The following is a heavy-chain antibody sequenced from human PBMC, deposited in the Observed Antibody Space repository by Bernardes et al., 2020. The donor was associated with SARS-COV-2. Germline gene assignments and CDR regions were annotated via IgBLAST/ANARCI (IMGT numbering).Heavy chain of an antibody. CDR1: GFTFSSYD. D-gene: IGHD2-15*01. CDR3: ARSTYCSGASCNSLAFEI. Sequence: GGSLRLSCAASGFTFSSYDMHWVRQATGKGLEWVSAIGTEGDTYYPGSVRGRFTISRENAKNSLYLQMNSLTAGDTAMYYCARSTYCSGASCNSLAFEIWGQGTMDTVSS. J-gene: IGHJ3*02. V-gene: IGHV3-13*01. CDR2: IGTEGDT.